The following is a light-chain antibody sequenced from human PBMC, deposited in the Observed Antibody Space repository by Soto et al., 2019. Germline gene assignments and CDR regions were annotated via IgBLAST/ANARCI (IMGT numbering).Light chain of an antibody. CDR3: QNYHSAPFT. V-gene: IGKV1-27*01. Sequence: DIQMTQSPSSLSASLGDRVTITCRASQGIANYLAWYQHKPGKVPNLLIYGAVTLQSGVPSRFSGSGSGTAFSLTISSLQAEDVATYYCQNYHSAPFTFGPGTKVHIK. CDR2: GAV. J-gene: IGKJ3*01. CDR1: QGIANY.